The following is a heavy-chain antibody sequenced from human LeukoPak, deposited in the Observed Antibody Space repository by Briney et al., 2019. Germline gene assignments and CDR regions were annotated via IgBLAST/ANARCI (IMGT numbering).Heavy chain of an antibody. V-gene: IGHV4-4*07. D-gene: IGHD3-10*01. CDR3: ARFSGIYGHDS. J-gene: IGHJ4*02. Sequence: SETLSLTCTVSGVSVTSFYWSWIRQPAGKGLEWIGRFFSSSNTNYNPSFKSRATISVDKSENQVSLKLTSGTAADTAVYYCARFSGIYGHDSWGQGTLVSVSS. CDR2: FFSSSNT. CDR1: GVSVTSFY.